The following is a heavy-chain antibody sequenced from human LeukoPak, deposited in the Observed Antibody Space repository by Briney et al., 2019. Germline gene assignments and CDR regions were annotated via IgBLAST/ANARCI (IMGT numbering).Heavy chain of an antibody. J-gene: IGHJ5*02. CDR1: GGSFSGYY. D-gene: IGHD3-22*01. CDR2: INHSGST. CDR3: ARLAREDSSGYYYYSRWFDP. V-gene: IGHV4-34*01. Sequence: SETLSLTCAVYGGSFSGYYWSWIRRPPGKGLEWIGEINHSGSTNYNPPLKSRVTISVDTSKNQFSPKLSSVTAADTAVYYCARLAREDSSGYYYYSRWFDPWGQGTLVTVSS.